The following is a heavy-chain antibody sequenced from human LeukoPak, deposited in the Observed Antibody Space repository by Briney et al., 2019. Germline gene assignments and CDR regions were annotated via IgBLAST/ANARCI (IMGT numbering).Heavy chain of an antibody. V-gene: IGHV3-66*01. CDR2: IYSGGST. Sequence: GGSLRLSCAASGFTFSSNYMSWVRQAPGKGLEWVSVIYSGGSTYYADSVKGRFTISRDNSKNTLYLQMNSLRAEDTAVYYCARWRLATRNAFDYWGQGTLVTVSS. CDR3: ARWRLATRNAFDY. D-gene: IGHD5-12*01. J-gene: IGHJ4*02. CDR1: GFTFSSNY.